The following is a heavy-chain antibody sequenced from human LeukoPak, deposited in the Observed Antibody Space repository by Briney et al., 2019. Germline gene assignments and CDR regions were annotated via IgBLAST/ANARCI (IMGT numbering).Heavy chain of an antibody. D-gene: IGHD3-22*01. CDR2: IYYSGST. CDR1: GGSISSDY. V-gene: IGHV4-59*01. J-gene: IGHJ1*01. CDR3: ARAALSAKYYYDSSGLRPTLQH. Sequence: SETLSLTCTVSGGSISSDYWSWIRQPPGKGLEWIGYIYYSGSTNYNPSLESRVTISVDTSKNQFSLKLSSVTAADTAVYYCARAALSAKYYYDSSGLRPTLQHWGQGTLVTVSS.